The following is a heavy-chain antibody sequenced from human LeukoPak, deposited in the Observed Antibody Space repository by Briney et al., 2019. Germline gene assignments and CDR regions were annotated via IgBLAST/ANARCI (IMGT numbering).Heavy chain of an antibody. D-gene: IGHD6-13*01. CDR2: INPNNGGT. Sequence: ASVKVSCKASGYTFTGYYMLWVRQAPGQGLEWMGWINPNNGGTDYAQKFQGRVTMTRDTYISTAYMELSRLRSDDTAVYYCARLPYSSSWYGFDYWGQGTLVTVSS. V-gene: IGHV1-2*02. J-gene: IGHJ4*02. CDR3: ARLPYSSSWYGFDY. CDR1: GYTFTGYY.